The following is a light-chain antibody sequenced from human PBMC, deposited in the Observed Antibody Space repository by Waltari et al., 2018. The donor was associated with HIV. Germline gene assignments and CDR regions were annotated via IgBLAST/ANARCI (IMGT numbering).Light chain of an antibody. CDR1: ISNLGGNF. V-gene: IGLV1-47*01. CDR2: RND. J-gene: IGLJ3*02. CDR3: STWDNSLSHWV. Sequence: QSVVTQPPSASGNPGQTISISCSGDISNLGGNFVYWYQQRPGTAPRLLLYRNDQRPSGVPDRFSGSKSATSASLAISGLRSEDEADYHCSTWDNSLSHWVFDGGTKVTVL.